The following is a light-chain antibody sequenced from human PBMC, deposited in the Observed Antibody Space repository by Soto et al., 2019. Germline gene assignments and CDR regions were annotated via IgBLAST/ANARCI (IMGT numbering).Light chain of an antibody. CDR1: SSNIGSNT. CDR2: SNS. J-gene: IGLJ2*01. CDR3: AVWDDSLNGVV. V-gene: IGLV1-44*01. Sequence: QSVLTQPPSASGTPGQRVTISCSGGSSNIGSNTVNWYQQLPGTAPKLLIYSNSQRPSGVPDRFSGSKSGTSASLAISGLQSEDEADYYCAVWDDSLNGVVFGGGTKLTVL.